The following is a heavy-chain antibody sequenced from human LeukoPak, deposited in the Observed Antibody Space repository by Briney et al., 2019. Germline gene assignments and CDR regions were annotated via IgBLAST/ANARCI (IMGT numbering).Heavy chain of an antibody. CDR3: ATGTPYYYYYYMDV. CDR2: IYTSGST. D-gene: IGHD1-1*01. CDR1: GGSISSYY. J-gene: IGHJ6*03. Sequence: PSETLSLTCTVSGGSISSYYWSWIRQPPGKGLEWIGYIYTSGSTNYNPSLKSRVTISVDTSKNQFSLKLSSVTAADTAVYYCATGTPYYYYYYMDVWGKGTTVTVSS. V-gene: IGHV4-4*09.